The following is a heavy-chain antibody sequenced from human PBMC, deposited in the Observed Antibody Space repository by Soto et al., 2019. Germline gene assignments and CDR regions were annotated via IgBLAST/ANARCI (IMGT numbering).Heavy chain of an antibody. Sequence: QVQLVQSGPEMKKPGSAVKVSCKASGGTFNTYAMNWVRQVPGQGLEWMGGIFPMFDVPRYAQKFQGRDTITLDESSTTAYMDLSSLRFDDTAVYYCARSVGSGGVIGGFDYWGQGTLVSV. CDR2: IFPMFDVP. D-gene: IGHD3-16*02. J-gene: IGHJ4*02. CDR3: ARSVGSGGVIGGFDY. CDR1: GGTFNTYA. V-gene: IGHV1-69*19.